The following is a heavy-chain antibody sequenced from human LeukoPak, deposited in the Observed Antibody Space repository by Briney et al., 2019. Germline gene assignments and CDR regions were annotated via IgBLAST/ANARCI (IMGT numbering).Heavy chain of an antibody. CDR2: ISYSGTT. J-gene: IGHJ3*02. D-gene: IGHD3-10*01. CDR3: ARDRGLWLGEARDAFDI. V-gene: IGHV4-39*07. CDR1: GDSINNNVYY. Sequence: SETLSLTCTVSGDSINNNVYYWGWIRQPPGKGLEWIAIISYSGTTYYNPSLKTRATISIDTSKNKFSLKVNSVTAADTAMYYCARDRGLWLGEARDAFDIWGQGTTVTVFS.